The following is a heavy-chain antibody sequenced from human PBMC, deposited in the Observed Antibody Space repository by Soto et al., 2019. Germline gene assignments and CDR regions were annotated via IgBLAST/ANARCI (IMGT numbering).Heavy chain of an antibody. CDR3: TTGSVEDV. CDR1: DFSISNAW. V-gene: IGHV3-15*07. Sequence: EVQLVESGGGLVKPGGSLRLSCAASDFSISNAWMNWVRQAPGKGLEWVGRVKRKIDGETTDYAAPVKGRFTISRDDSNNMLYLQMNSLKADDTAVYYCTTGSVEDVWGQGTTVTVSS. CDR2: VKRKIDGETT. J-gene: IGHJ6*02. D-gene: IGHD2-15*01.